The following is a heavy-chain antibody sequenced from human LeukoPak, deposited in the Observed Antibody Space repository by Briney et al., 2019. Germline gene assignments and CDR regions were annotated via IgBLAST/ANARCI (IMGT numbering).Heavy chain of an antibody. CDR3: ARARIVGADDSPPYYFDY. Sequence: GGSLRLSCAASGFTFSSYAMSWVRQAPGKGLEWVSAISGSGGSTYYADSVKGRFTISRDNSKNTLYLQMNSLRAEDTAVYYCARARIVGADDSPPYYFDYWGQGTLVTVPS. D-gene: IGHD1-26*01. CDR2: ISGSGGST. CDR1: GFTFSSYA. J-gene: IGHJ4*02. V-gene: IGHV3-23*01.